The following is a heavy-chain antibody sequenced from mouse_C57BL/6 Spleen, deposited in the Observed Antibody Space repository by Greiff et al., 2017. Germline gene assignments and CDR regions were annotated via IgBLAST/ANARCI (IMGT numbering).Heavy chain of an antibody. J-gene: IGHJ2*01. CDR3: TTIYYYGSLDY. Sequence: EVQLQQSGAELVRPGASVKLSCTASGFNIKDYYMHWVKQRPEQGLEWIGRIDPEDGDTEYAPKFQGKATMTADTSSNPAYLQRSSLTSEDTAVYYCTTIYYYGSLDYWGQGTTLTVSS. V-gene: IGHV14-1*01. CDR1: GFNIKDYY. D-gene: IGHD1-1*01. CDR2: IDPEDGDT.